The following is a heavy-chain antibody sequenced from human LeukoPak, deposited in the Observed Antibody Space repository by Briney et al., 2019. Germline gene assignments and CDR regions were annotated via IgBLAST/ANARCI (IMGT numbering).Heavy chain of an antibody. CDR3: ARGLTYYDYVWGSYRSSYFDY. V-gene: IGHV3-33*01. CDR1: GFTFSSYG. Sequence: GRSLRLSCAASGFTFSSYGMHWVRQAPGKGLEWVAVIWYDGSNKYYADSVKGRFTISRDNSKNTLYLQMNSLRAEDTAVYYCARGLTYYDYVWGSYRSSYFDYWGQGTLVTVSS. J-gene: IGHJ4*02. CDR2: IWYDGSNK. D-gene: IGHD3-16*02.